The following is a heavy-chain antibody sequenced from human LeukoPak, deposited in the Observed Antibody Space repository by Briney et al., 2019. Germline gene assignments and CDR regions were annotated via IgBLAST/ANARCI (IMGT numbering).Heavy chain of an antibody. CDR3: ARDWSRYFDWLTWFDP. CDR1: GYTFTGYY. Sequence: ASVKVSCKASGYTFTGYYMHWVRQAPGQGLEWMGWINPNSGGTNYAQKFQGRVTMTRDTSISTAYMELSRLRSDDTAVYYCARDWSRYFDWLTWFDPWGQGTLVTVSS. J-gene: IGHJ5*02. CDR2: INPNSGGT. D-gene: IGHD3-9*01. V-gene: IGHV1-2*02.